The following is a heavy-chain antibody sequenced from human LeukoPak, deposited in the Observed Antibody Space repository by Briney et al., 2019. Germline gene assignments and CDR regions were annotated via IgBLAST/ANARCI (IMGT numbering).Heavy chain of an antibody. V-gene: IGHV1-46*01. J-gene: IGHJ3*02. Sequence: AASVKVSCKASGYTFTSYYMHWVRQAPGQGLEWMGIINPSGGSTSYAQKFQGRVTMTRDMSTSTVYMELSSLRSEDTAVYYCARSYDSSGYHPWGDAFDIWGQGTMVTVSS. CDR3: ARSYDSSGYHPWGDAFDI. CDR2: INPSGGST. D-gene: IGHD3-22*01. CDR1: GYTFTSYY.